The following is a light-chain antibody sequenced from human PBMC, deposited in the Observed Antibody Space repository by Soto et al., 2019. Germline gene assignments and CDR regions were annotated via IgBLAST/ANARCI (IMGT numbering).Light chain of an antibody. Sequence: EIVLTQSPPTLSLSPGERATLSCRASQIVSSYLAWYQQKPGQAPRLLIYDASSRATGIPARFSGSGSGTDFSLTISSLEPADFAVYYCQQRTTWLTFGGGTKVDIK. CDR3: QQRTTWLT. CDR2: DAS. V-gene: IGKV3-11*01. J-gene: IGKJ4*01. CDR1: QIVSSY.